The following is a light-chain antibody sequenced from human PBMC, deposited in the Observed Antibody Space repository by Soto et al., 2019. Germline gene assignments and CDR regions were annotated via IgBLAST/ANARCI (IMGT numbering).Light chain of an antibody. V-gene: IGLV9-49*01. J-gene: IGLJ2*01. CDR2: VGTGGVVV. CDR1: SGYSNYK. Sequence: QPVLTQPPSASASLGASITLTCTLSSGYSNYKVDWYQQRPGKGPRFAMRVGTGGVVVSKGDGIPDRFSVLGSGLNRYLTIKNMQEEDESDCHCGADNGSGSSCVYVVVGGGTKLAVL. CDR3: GADNGSGSSCVYVV.